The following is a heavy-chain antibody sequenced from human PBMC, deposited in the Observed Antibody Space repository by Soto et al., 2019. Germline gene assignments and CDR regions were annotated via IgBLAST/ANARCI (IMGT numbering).Heavy chain of an antibody. J-gene: IGHJ3*02. D-gene: IGHD3-22*01. CDR3: VRSFFYDNNPYHSSDAFDI. CDR2: VFTSGNT. Sequence: SETLSLTCTVSGGSISSYYWSWIRQPAGKGLEWIGRVFTSGNTNDNPSLQSRVTMSVDTSKNQFSLKLSSVTAADTAVCYCVRSFFYDNNPYHSSDAFDIWGQGTMVTVSS. V-gene: IGHV4-4*07. CDR1: GGSISSYY.